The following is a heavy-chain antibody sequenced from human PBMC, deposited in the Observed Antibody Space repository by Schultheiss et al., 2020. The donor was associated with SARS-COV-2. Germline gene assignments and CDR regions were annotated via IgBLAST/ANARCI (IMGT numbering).Heavy chain of an antibody. D-gene: IGHD3-22*01. V-gene: IGHV4-61*01. CDR3: ARGYDSSGPTGYYFDY. CDR1: GGSVSSGSYY. J-gene: IGHJ4*02. CDR2: IYYSGST. Sequence: SETLSLTCTVSGGSVSSGSYYWSWIRQPPGKGLEWIGYIYYSGSTNYNPSLKSRVTISVDTSKNQFSLKLSSVTAADTAVYYCARGYDSSGPTGYYFDYWGQGTLVTVSS.